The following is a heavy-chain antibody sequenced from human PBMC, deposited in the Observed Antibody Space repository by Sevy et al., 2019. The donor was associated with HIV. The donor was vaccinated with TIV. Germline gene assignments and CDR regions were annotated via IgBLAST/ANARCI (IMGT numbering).Heavy chain of an antibody. J-gene: IGHJ4*02. CDR1: GFSVSSNY. Sequence: SGCLRLSCVASGFSVSSNYMSWVRQAPGKGLERVSIIYNDGSTKYADSVKGRFTIARDNSKNTLYLQMNSMRAEDTAMYYCARDLAGDFDYWGQGTLVTVSS. D-gene: IGHD6-19*01. V-gene: IGHV3-53*01. CDR3: ARDLAGDFDY. CDR2: IYNDGST.